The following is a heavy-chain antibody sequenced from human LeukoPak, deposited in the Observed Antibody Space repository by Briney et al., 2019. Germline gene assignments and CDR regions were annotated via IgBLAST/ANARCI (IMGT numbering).Heavy chain of an antibody. Sequence: SETLSLTCTVSGDSISSGDYYWSWIRQPPGKGLQWIGNIYDSGSTYYNPSLKSRVTISVDTSKTQFSLELTSVTAADTAVYYCARHMSVTYDAFDLWGRGTMVTVSS. CDR1: GDSISSGDYY. CDR2: IYDSGST. D-gene: IGHD2-21*02. CDR3: ARHMSVTYDAFDL. J-gene: IGHJ3*01. V-gene: IGHV4-30-2*03.